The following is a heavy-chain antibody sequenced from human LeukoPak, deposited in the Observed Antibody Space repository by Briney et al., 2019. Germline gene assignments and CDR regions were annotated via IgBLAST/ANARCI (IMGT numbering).Heavy chain of an antibody. CDR2: IWSDGTNT. CDR3: ARDAQRGFDYSNSLKY. V-gene: IGHV3-33*01. D-gene: IGHD4-11*01. J-gene: IGHJ4*02. CDR1: GFTFNHYG. Sequence: PGGSLRLSCGATGFTFNHYGMHWVRQAPGKGLEWVAVIWSDGTNTYYADSVKGRFTISRADYENTVYLQMNSLRPEDSGVYYCARDAQRGFDYSNSLKYWGQGTPVTVST.